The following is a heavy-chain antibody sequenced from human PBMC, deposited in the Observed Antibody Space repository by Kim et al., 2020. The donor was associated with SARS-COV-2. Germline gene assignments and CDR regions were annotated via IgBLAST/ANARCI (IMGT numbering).Heavy chain of an antibody. V-gene: IGHV1-18*01. CDR3: AREAAAAGD. Sequence: GNTNYAQKLQGRVTMTTDTSTSTAYMELRSLRSDDTAVYYCAREAAAAGDWGQGTLVTVSS. D-gene: IGHD6-13*01. CDR2: GNT. J-gene: IGHJ4*02.